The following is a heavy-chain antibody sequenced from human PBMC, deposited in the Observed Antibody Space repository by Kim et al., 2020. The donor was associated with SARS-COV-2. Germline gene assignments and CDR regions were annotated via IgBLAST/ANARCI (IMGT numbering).Heavy chain of an antibody. D-gene: IGHD3-22*01. CDR1: GFTFSLYA. J-gene: IGHJ4*02. Sequence: GGSLRLSCTASGFTFSLYAMHWVRQAPGRGLEWVAIISPDESHKYYADSVRGRFTISRDNSKNTLYLQMNSLRIEDTALFYCASGNDRRGHEEYFDYWGQGTPVIVSS. CDR2: ISPDESHK. V-gene: IGHV3-30-3*01. CDR3: ASGNDRRGHEEYFDY.